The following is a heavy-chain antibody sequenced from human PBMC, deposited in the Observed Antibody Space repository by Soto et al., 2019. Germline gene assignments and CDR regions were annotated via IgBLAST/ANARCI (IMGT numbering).Heavy chain of an antibody. J-gene: IGHJ6*02. V-gene: IGHV4-61*03. CDR3: AREIPRECYNFGSGAMDV. CDR2: ISNTGNT. Sequence: QVQLQESGPGLVKPSETLSLTCAVSRGSGRRDNYYWAWVRQTPGKGLEWLGFISNTGNTKYNPSVKSRVTISLDTSTNPFSLRLTSVTAANTAVYFCAREIPRECYNFGSGAMDVWGQGTTVTVSS. CDR1: RGSGRRDNYY. D-gene: IGHD5-12*01.